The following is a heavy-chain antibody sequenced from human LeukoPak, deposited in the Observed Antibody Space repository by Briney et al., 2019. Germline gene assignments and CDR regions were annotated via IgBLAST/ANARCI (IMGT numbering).Heavy chain of an antibody. CDR3: ARDYGSMSARY. J-gene: IGHJ4*02. Sequence: PGGSLRLSCAASGFTFSSYSMNWVRQAPGKGLEWVSYISSSSSTIYYADSVKGRFTISRDNAKNSLYLQMNSLRAEDTAVYYCARDYGSMSARYWGQGTLVTVSS. D-gene: IGHD6-13*01. CDR2: ISSSSSTI. V-gene: IGHV3-48*04. CDR1: GFTFSSYS.